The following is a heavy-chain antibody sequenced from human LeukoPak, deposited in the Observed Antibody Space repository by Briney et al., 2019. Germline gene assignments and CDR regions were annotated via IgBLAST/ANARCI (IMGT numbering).Heavy chain of an antibody. CDR2: ISAYNGNT. V-gene: IGHV1-18*01. J-gene: IGHJ4*02. Sequence: ASVKVSCKASGCTFTSYGISWVRPAPGQGLEWMGWISAYNGNTNYAQKLQGRVTMTTDTSTSTAYMELRSLRSDDTAVYYCARDWIRYCSSTSCYLSDYWGQGTLVTVSS. CDR1: GCTFTSYG. D-gene: IGHD2-2*01. CDR3: ARDWIRYCSSTSCYLSDY.